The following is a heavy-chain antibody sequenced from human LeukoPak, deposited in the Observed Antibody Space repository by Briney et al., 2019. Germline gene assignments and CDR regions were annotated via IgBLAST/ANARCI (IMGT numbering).Heavy chain of an antibody. J-gene: IGHJ4*02. CDR3: ARDRRSSSSNSILFDY. D-gene: IGHD6-6*01. Sequence: GASLKVSCKASGYTFTSYGISSVRQAPGQGLEWMGWISAYNGNTNYAQKLQGRVTMTTDTSTSTAYMELRSLRSDDTAVYYCARDRRSSSSNSILFDYWGQGTVVTVSS. CDR2: ISAYNGNT. V-gene: IGHV1-18*01. CDR1: GYTFTSYG.